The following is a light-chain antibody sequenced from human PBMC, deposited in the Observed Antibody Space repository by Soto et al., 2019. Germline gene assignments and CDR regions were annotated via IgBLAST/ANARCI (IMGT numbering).Light chain of an antibody. V-gene: IGLV3-21*02. J-gene: IGLJ1*01. CDR2: DDG. CDR1: DLEGKR. Sequence: SYELTQAPSESVAPGQTARIICGGKDLEGKRVHWYQQKPGQAPVLVVHDDGGRPSGMSDRISGSISGTTATLTISRVEAGDEAVYYCQVWASTAEFFVFGSGTKVTVL. CDR3: QVWASTAEFFV.